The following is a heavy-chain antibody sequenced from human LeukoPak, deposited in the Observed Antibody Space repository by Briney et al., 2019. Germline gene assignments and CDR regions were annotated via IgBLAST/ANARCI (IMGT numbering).Heavy chain of an antibody. CDR2: ISWNSGSI. V-gene: IGHV3-9*01. CDR3: AKGPTPLVGAKGGHFDY. CDR1: GFTFDDYA. J-gene: IGHJ4*02. Sequence: PGRSLRLSCAASGFTFDDYAMHWVRQAPGKGLEWVSGISWNSGSIGYADSVKGRFTISRDNAKNSLYLQMNSLRAEDTALYYCAKGPTPLVGAKGGHFDYWGQGTLVTVSS. D-gene: IGHD1-26*01.